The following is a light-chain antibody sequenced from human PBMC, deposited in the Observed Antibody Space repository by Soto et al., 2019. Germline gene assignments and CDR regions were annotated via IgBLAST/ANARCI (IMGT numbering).Light chain of an antibody. Sequence: IVITQPPDSLAVSLCESATINCKSSQSVLYSSNNKNYLAWYQQKPGQPPKLLIYWASTRESGVPDRFSGSGSGTDFTLTISSLQAEDVAVYYCQQYYSTPPITFGQGTRLEIK. CDR2: WAS. CDR3: QQYYSTPPIT. V-gene: IGKV4-1*01. CDR1: QSVLYSSNNKNY. J-gene: IGKJ5*01.